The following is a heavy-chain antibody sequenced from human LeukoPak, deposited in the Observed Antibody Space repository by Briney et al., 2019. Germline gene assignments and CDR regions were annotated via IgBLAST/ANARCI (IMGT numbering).Heavy chain of an antibody. J-gene: IGHJ6*03. CDR1: GFTFSNYY. V-gene: IGHV3-11*04. D-gene: IGHD3-3*01. CDR3: ARDQGQLRYDFWCDYGGTNYYYYYMDV. CDR2: ISSSGDMK. Sequence: GGSLRLSCAASGFTFSNYYMSWIRQAPGKGLEWLSYISSSGDMKYYSDSVKGRFTISRDNAKNSLYLQMNSLRAEHTAVYFCARDQGQLRYDFWCDYGGTNYYYYYMDVWGKGTTVTVSS.